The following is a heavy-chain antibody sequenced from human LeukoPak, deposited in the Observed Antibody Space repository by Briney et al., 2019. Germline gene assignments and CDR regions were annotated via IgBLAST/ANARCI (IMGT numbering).Heavy chain of an antibody. D-gene: IGHD2-15*01. V-gene: IGHV1-18*01. CDR3: VRWGCSGGSCLPYYYYYGMDV. CDR1: GYTFTSYG. J-gene: IGHJ6*02. Sequence: ASVKVSCKASGYTFTSYGISWVRQAPGQGLEWMGWISAYNGNTNYAQKLQGRVTMTTDTSTSTAYMELRSLRSDDTAVYYCVRWGCSGGSCLPYYYYYGMDVWGQGTTVTVSS. CDR2: ISAYNGNT.